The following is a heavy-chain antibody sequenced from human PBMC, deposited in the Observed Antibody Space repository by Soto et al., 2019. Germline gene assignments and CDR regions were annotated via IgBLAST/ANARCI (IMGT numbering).Heavy chain of an antibody. CDR1: GFTFSDYY. Sequence: QVQLVESGGGLVKPGGSLRLSCAASGFTFSDYYMSWIRQAPGKGLEWVSYISSSSSYTNYADSVKGRFTISRDNTKNSLYLQMNSLRAEDTAVYYCARPSSTSYWYFDLWGRDTLVTVSS. CDR2: ISSSSSYT. J-gene: IGHJ2*01. D-gene: IGHD2-2*01. CDR3: ARPSSTSYWYFDL. V-gene: IGHV3-11*05.